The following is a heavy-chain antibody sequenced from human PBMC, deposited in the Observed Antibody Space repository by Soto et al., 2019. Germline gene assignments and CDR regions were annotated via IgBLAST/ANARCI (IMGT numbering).Heavy chain of an antibody. J-gene: IGHJ5*02. V-gene: IGHV1-18*01. CDR2: VSAYNGNT. D-gene: IGHD2-15*01. Sequence: QVQLVQSGAEVKKPGASVKVSCKASGYTFTSYGISWVRQAPGQGLEWMGWVSAYNGNTNYAQKLQGRVTMTTDTSTSTAYMELRSLRSDDTAVYYCARDAYTCSGGSCYSGWFDPWGQGTLVTVSS. CDR1: GYTFTSYG. CDR3: ARDAYTCSGGSCYSGWFDP.